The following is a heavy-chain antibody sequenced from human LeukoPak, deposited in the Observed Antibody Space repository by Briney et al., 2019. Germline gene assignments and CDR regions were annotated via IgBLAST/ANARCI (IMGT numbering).Heavy chain of an antibody. CDR2: IYYSGST. D-gene: IGHD6-13*01. Sequence: SETLSLTCTVSGGSISSYYWSWIRQPPGKGLEWIGYIYYSGSTNYNPSLKSRVTISVDTSKNQFSLKLSSVTAADTAVYYCSSWSTRGYFRHWGQGTLVTVSS. V-gene: IGHV4-59*08. J-gene: IGHJ1*01. CDR3: SSWSTRGYFRH. CDR1: GGSISSYY.